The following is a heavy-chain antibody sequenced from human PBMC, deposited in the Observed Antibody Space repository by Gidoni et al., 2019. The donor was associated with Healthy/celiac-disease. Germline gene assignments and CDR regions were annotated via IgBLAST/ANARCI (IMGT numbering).Heavy chain of an antibody. J-gene: IGHJ6*03. D-gene: IGHD6-13*01. CDR3: AADIMGAAGTSYYYMDV. CDR2: IVVGSGNT. Sequence: QMQLVQSGPEVTKPGTSVKVSCKDSGFTFTSSAMQWVRQARGQRLEWIGWIVVGSGNTNYAQKFQERVTITRDMSTSTAYMELSSLGSEDTAVYYCAADIMGAAGTSYYYMDVWGKGTTVTVSS. CDR1: GFTFTSSA. V-gene: IGHV1-58*02.